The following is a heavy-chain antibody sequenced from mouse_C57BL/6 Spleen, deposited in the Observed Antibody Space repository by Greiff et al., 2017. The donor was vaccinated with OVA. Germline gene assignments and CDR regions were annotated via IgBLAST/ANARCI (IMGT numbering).Heavy chain of an antibody. CDR1: GYTFTDYY. V-gene: IGHV1-26*01. CDR3: ARRDYALWHFDV. Sequence: EVQLQQSGPELVKPGASVKISCKASGYTFTDYYMNWVKQSHGKSLEWIGDINPHNGGTSYNQKFKGKATLTVDKSSSTDYMELRRLTSEDSAVYYCARRDYALWHFDVWGTGTTGTVAS. D-gene: IGHD2-4*01. J-gene: IGHJ1*03. CDR2: INPHNGGT.